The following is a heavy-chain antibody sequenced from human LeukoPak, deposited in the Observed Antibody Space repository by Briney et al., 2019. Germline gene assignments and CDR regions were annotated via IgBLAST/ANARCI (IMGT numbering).Heavy chain of an antibody. V-gene: IGHV4-59*01. D-gene: IGHD5-18*01. CDR3: ARFRGYSYGDFDY. CDR2: IYYSGST. J-gene: IGHJ4*02. Sequence: SETLSLTCTVSGGSISSYYWNWIRQPPGKGLEWIGYIYYSGSTNYNPSLKSRVTISVDTSKNQFSLKLSSVTAADTAMYYCARFRGYSYGDFDYWGQGTLVTVSS. CDR1: GGSISSYY.